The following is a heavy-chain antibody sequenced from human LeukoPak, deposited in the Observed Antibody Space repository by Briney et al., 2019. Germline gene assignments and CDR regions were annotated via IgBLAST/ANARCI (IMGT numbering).Heavy chain of an antibody. CDR1: GFSFSNA. CDR3: ARDPSRGYNYYSYMDV. Sequence: GGSLRLSCAASGFSFSNAMNWVRQAPGKGLGWVSYIIGSSAAIYYADSVECRFTISRDKAKNSLYLQMNSLRAEDTAVYYCARDPSRGYNYYSYMDVWGKGTTVTVSS. V-gene: IGHV3-48*01. J-gene: IGHJ6*03. CDR2: IIGSSAAI. D-gene: IGHD6-13*01.